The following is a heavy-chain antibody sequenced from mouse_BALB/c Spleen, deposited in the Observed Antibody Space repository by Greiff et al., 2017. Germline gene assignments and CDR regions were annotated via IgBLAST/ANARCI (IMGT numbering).Heavy chain of an antibody. J-gene: IGHJ3*01. CDR3: ASRSTMITPFAY. Sequence: QVQLKESGAELAKPGASVKMSCKASGYTFTSYWMHWVKQRPGQGLEWIGYINPSTGYTEYNQKFKDKATLTADKSSSTAYMQLSSLTSEDSAVYYCASRSTMITPFAYWGQGTLVTVSA. CDR2: INPSTGYT. D-gene: IGHD2-4*01. V-gene: IGHV1-7*01. CDR1: GYTFTSYW.